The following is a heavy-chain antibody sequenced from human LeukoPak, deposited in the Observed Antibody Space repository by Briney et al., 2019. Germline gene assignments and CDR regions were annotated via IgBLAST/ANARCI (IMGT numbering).Heavy chain of an antibody. D-gene: IGHD6-19*01. CDR1: GGSISSSRSY. Sequence: SETLSLTCSVSGGSISSSRSYWGWIRQTPGKGLEWVGSIYYNGDTYYNPSFKSRVTISVDTSKNQFSLKLSSVTAADTAVYYCARHLTVAGRFDYWGQGTLVTVSS. CDR2: IYYNGDT. CDR3: ARHLTVAGRFDY. V-gene: IGHV4-39*07. J-gene: IGHJ4*02.